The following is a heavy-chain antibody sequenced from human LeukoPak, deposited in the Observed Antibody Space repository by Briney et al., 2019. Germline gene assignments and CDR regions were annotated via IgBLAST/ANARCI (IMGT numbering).Heavy chain of an antibody. CDR2: IKQDGSEK. D-gene: IGHD1-7*01. V-gene: IGHV3-7*01. J-gene: IGHJ6*02. CDR1: GFTFSSYW. Sequence: GGSLRLSCAASGFTFSSYWMSWVRQAPGKGLEWVANIKQDGSEKYYVDSVKGRFTISRDNAKNSLYLQMNNLRAEDTAVYYCARDVLLITGTFYYYYYGMDVWGQGTTVTVSS. CDR3: ARDVLLITGTFYYYYYGMDV.